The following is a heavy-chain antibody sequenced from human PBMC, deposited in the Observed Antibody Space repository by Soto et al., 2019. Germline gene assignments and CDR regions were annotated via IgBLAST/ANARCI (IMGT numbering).Heavy chain of an antibody. CDR3: ARVGDYYGSKNDY. V-gene: IGHV3-7*01. J-gene: IGHJ4*02. CDR1: GFTFSSYW. Sequence: GGSLRLSCAASGFTFSSYWMSWVRQAPGKGLEWVANIKQDGSEKYYVDSVKGRFTISRDNAKNSLYLQMNSLRAEDTAVYYCARVGDYYGSKNDYWGQGTLVTVSS. CDR2: IKQDGSEK. D-gene: IGHD3-10*01.